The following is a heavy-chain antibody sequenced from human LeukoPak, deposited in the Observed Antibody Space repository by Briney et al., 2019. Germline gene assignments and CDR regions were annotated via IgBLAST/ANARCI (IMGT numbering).Heavy chain of an antibody. J-gene: IGHJ5*02. CDR1: GYTFTGYY. CDR3: ARQNYGIAVAGTNNWFDP. Sequence: GASVKVSCKASGYTFTGYYMHWVRQASGQGLEWMGWINPNSGGTNYAQKFQGRVTMTRDTSISTAYMELSRLRSDDTAVYYCARQNYGIAVAGTNNWFDPWGQGTLVTVSS. CDR2: INPNSGGT. D-gene: IGHD6-19*01. V-gene: IGHV1-2*02.